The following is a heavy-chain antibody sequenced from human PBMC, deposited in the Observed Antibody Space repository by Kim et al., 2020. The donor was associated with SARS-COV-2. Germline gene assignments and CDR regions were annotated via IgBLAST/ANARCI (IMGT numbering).Heavy chain of an antibody. D-gene: IGHD3-22*01. CDR1: GGSVSSGSYY. J-gene: IGHJ1*01. Sequence: SETLSLTCTVSGGSVSSGSYYWSWIRQPPGKGLEWIGYIYYSGSTNYNPSLKSRVTISVDTSKNQFSLKLSSVTAADTAVYYCAGKTYYYDSSGYQHEY. CDR3: AGKTYYYDSSGYQHEY. CDR2: IYYSGST. V-gene: IGHV4-61*01.